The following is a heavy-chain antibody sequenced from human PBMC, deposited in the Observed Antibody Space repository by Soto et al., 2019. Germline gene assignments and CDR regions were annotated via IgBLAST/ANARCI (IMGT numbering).Heavy chain of an antibody. J-gene: IGHJ6*02. Sequence: GESLKISCTGSGYSFTRYWIGWVRQMPGKGLEWMGIIYPGDSDTRYSPSFQGQVTISADKSISTAYLQWSSLKASDTAMYYCAGGGVRGVITRTRDYYGMDVWGQGTTVTVS. CDR3: AGGGVRGVITRTRDYYGMDV. CDR1: GYSFTRYW. D-gene: IGHD3-10*01. CDR2: IYPGDSDT. V-gene: IGHV5-51*01.